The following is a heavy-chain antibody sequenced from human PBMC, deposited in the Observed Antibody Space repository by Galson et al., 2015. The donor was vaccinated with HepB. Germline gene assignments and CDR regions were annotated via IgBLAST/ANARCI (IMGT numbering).Heavy chain of an antibody. CDR1: GFTFSDYY. CDR2: ISSSGSTI. V-gene: IGHV3-11*01. J-gene: IGHJ5*01. Sequence: SLRLSCAASGFTFSDYYMSWIRQAPGKGLEWVSYISSSGSTIYYADSVKGRFTISRDNAKNSLYLQMNSLRAEDTAVYYCARGSRIAAAGTSWFDPWGQGTLVTVSS. CDR3: ARGSRIAAAGTSWFDP. D-gene: IGHD6-13*01.